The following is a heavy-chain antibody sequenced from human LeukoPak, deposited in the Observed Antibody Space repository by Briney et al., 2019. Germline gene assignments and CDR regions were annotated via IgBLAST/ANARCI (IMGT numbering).Heavy chain of an antibody. CDR1: GFNFTIYW. CDR3: ARQSVVATDY. CDR2: IFPRDSDT. D-gene: IGHD2-15*01. Sequence: GESLQISCKGSGFNFTIYWIGWGRQMPGKGLEWMGIIFPRDSDTRYSPSFQGQVTISADKSMSTAYLQWSSLKASDTAMYYCARQSVVATDYWGQGTLVTVSS. V-gene: IGHV5-51*01. J-gene: IGHJ4*02.